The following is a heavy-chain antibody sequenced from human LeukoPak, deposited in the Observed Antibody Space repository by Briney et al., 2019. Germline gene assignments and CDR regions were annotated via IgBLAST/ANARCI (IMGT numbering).Heavy chain of an antibody. CDR1: RSSFTNYG. CDR3: ARNLQQTVAS. V-gene: IGHV3-33*01. CDR2: IWYDGSNQ. J-gene: IGHJ4*02. Sequence: PGGSLTLSCSGYRSSFTNYGRLWDGQAPGKGLVWVAIIWYDGSNQYYADSVKGRFTISRHKSKNTLYLQMHTLSAEDTAVYYCARNLQQTVASSGQGDLVTVSS.